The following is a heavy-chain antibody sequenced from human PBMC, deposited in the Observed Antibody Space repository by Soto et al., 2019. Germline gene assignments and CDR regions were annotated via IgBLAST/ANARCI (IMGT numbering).Heavy chain of an antibody. Sequence: QVQLQESGPGLVKPSQTLSLTCTVSGGSISSGGYYWSWIRQHPGKVLEWIGYIYYSGSTYYNPSLKSRVTISVDTSKNQFSLKLSSVTAADTAVYYCAREPDYGDYYYYGMDVWGQGTTVTVSS. V-gene: IGHV4-31*03. CDR2: IYYSGST. J-gene: IGHJ6*02. D-gene: IGHD4-17*01. CDR1: GGSISSGGYY. CDR3: AREPDYGDYYYYGMDV.